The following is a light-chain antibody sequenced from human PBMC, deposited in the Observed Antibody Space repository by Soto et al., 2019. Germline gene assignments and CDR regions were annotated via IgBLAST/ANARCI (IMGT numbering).Light chain of an antibody. CDR1: QIIGSS. Sequence: IQMTQSPSTLSASVGDRVTITCRASQIIGSSLAWYQQKPGKAPKLLIYDASTLRSGVPSRFSGSESGTEFTLTFSSLQTDDSATYYCQHCYSYPYTFGQGTKLEIK. J-gene: IGKJ2*01. V-gene: IGKV1-5*01. CDR3: QHCYSYPYT. CDR2: DAS.